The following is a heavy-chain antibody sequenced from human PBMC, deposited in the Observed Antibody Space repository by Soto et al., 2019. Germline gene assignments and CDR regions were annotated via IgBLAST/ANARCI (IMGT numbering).Heavy chain of an antibody. V-gene: IGHV3-64*01. Sequence: EVQLVESGGGLVQPGGSLRLSCAASGFTFSNYAMHWVRQVPGKGLEYVSAISSDGVSTYYANSVKGRFTISRDNSKNTLYLQMGSVRAEDMAIYYCASRYCSSTSCSYFHYWGQGTLVTVSS. D-gene: IGHD2-2*01. CDR1: GFTFSNYA. CDR2: ISSDGVST. CDR3: ASRYCSSTSCSYFHY. J-gene: IGHJ4*02.